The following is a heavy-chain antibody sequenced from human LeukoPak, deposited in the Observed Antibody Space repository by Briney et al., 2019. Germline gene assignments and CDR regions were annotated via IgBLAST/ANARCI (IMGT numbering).Heavy chain of an antibody. CDR3: ARDGYYYDSSGYSNNWFDP. CDR2: INPNSGGT. J-gene: IGHJ5*02. CDR1: GYTFINYG. V-gene: IGHV1-2*02. D-gene: IGHD3-22*01. Sequence: ASVKVSCKASGYTFINYGVNWVRQAPGQGLEWMGWINPNSGGTNYAQKFQGRVTMTRDTSISTAYMELSRLRSDDTAVYYCARDGYYYDSSGYSNNWFDPWGQGTLVTVSS.